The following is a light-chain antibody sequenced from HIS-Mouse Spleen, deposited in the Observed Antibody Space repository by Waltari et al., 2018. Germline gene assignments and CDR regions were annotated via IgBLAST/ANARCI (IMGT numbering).Light chain of an antibody. V-gene: IGLV2-14*01. CDR1: SRDVAGYNY. CDR3: SSYTSSLYV. CDR2: EVS. J-gene: IGLJ1*01. Sequence: QSALTQPASVSGSPGQSITISCTATSRDVAGYNYVSWYQQHPGKPPKLMVYEVSNRPSGVSNRFSGSKSGNTASLTISGLQAEDEADYYCSSYTSSLYVFGTGTKVTVL.